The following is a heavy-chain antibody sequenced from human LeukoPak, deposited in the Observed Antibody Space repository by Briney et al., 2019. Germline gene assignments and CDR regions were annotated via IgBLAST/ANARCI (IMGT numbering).Heavy chain of an antibody. Sequence: SETLSLTCTVSGGPISSHYWSWIRQPPGEGLEWIGYISYSGRINYNPSLKSRVTLSLDTSKNQFSLKLSSVTAADTAVYYCASRSSIWSGYQDTLYYFDSWGQGTLVTVSS. V-gene: IGHV4-59*11. D-gene: IGHD3-3*01. J-gene: IGHJ4*02. CDR2: ISYSGRI. CDR1: GGPISSHY. CDR3: ASRSSIWSGYQDTLYYFDS.